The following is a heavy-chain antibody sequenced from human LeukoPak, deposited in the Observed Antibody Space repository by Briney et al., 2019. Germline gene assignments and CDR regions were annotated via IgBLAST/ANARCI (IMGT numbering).Heavy chain of an antibody. CDR3: ARDDEGAFDY. D-gene: IGHD1-26*01. CDR1: GFTFSSYS. V-gene: IGHV3-48*04. J-gene: IGHJ4*02. CDR2: ISSSSTI. Sequence: GGSLRLSCAASGFTFSSYSMNWVRQAPGKGLEWVSYISSSSTIYYADSVKGRFTISRDNAKNSLYLQMNSLRAEDTAVYYCARDDEGAFDYWGQGTLVTVSS.